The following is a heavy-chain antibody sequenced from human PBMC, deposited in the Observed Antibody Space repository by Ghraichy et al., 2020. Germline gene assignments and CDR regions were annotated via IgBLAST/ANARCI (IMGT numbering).Heavy chain of an antibody. D-gene: IGHD1-26*01. Sequence: GESLNISCAASGFTFSSYAMSWVRQAPGKGLEWVSAISGSGGSTYYADSVKGRFTISRDNSKNTLYLQMNSLRAEDTAVYYFAKGGEEWEPYYYYGMDVWGQGTTVTVSS. V-gene: IGHV3-23*01. CDR2: ISGSGGST. CDR3: AKGGEEWEPYYYYGMDV. J-gene: IGHJ6*02. CDR1: GFTFSSYA.